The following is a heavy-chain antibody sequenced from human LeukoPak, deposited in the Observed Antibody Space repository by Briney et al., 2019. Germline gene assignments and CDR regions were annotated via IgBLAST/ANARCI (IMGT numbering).Heavy chain of an antibody. CDR1: GFTFSDYY. J-gene: IGHJ4*02. D-gene: IGHD2-15*01. Sequence: GGSLRLSCAASGFTFSDYYMSWIRQAPGKGLEWVSYISSSGSTIYYADSVKGRFTISRDNAKNSLYLQMNSMRAEDTSVYYCARGGYCSGGSCYYFDYWGQGTLVTVSS. CDR2: ISSSGSTI. V-gene: IGHV3-11*04. CDR3: ARGGYCSGGSCYYFDY.